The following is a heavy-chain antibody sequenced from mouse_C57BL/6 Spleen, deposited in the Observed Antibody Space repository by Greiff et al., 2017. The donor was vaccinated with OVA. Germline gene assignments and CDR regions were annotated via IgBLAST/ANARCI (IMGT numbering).Heavy chain of an antibody. CDR1: GFNIKDDY. Sequence: VQLQQSGAELVRPGASVKLSCTASGFNIKDDYKHWVKQRPEQGLEWIGWIDPENGDTEYASKFQGKATITADTSSNTAYLQLSSLTSEDTAVYYCRVYYAMDYWGQGTSVTVSS. CDR2: IDPENGDT. CDR3: RVYYAMDY. J-gene: IGHJ4*01. V-gene: IGHV14-4*01.